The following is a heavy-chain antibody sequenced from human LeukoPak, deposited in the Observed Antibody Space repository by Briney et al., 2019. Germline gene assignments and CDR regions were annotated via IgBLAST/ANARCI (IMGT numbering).Heavy chain of an antibody. J-gene: IGHJ4*02. Sequence: GRSLRLSCAASGFTFDDYAMHWVRQAPGKGLEWVSGISWNSGSIGYADSVKGRFTISRDNAKNSLYLQMNSLGAEDTALYYCASDYGDYVFDYWGQGTLVTVSS. V-gene: IGHV3-9*01. CDR2: ISWNSGSI. CDR3: ASDYGDYVFDY. D-gene: IGHD4-17*01. CDR1: GFTFDDYA.